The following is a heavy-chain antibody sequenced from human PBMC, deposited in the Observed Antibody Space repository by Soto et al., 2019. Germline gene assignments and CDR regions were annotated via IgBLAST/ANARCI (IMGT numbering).Heavy chain of an antibody. CDR1: GYSFTSYW. Sequence: GESLKISCKGSGYSFTSYWIGWVRQMPGKGLEWMGIIYPGDSDTRYSPSFQGQVTISADKSISTAYLQWSSLKASDTAMYYCARSSYDFWSGYSEYNWFDPWGQGTLVTVSS. CDR3: ARSSYDFWSGYSEYNWFDP. D-gene: IGHD3-3*01. V-gene: IGHV5-51*01. CDR2: IYPGDSDT. J-gene: IGHJ5*02.